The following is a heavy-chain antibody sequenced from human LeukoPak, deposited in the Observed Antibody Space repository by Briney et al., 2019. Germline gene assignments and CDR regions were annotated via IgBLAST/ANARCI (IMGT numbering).Heavy chain of an antibody. Sequence: PGGSLRLSCAASGFTFSSYSMNWVRQARGKGLEWVSSISSSSSYIYYADSVKGRFTISRDNAKNSLYLQMNSLRAEDTAVYYCARNPPNRYCSSTSCCPFDYWGQGTLVTVSS. CDR3: ARNPPNRYCSSTSCCPFDY. V-gene: IGHV3-21*01. D-gene: IGHD2-2*01. CDR2: ISSSSSYI. J-gene: IGHJ4*02. CDR1: GFTFSSYS.